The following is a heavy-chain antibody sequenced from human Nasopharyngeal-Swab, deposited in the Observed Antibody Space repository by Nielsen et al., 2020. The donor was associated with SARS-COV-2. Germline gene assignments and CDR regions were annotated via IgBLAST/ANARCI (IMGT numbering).Heavy chain of an antibody. CDR3: ARDRGYSSGWPDAFDI. D-gene: IGHD6-19*01. J-gene: IGHJ3*02. CDR2: IYHYGSA. V-gene: IGHV4-39*07. CDR1: GDSISSSSSS. Sequence: SETLSLTCAVSGDSISSSSSSWGWIRQPPGKGLEWLANIYHYGSAYYNPSLKSRLTISVDTSKNQFSLKLSSVTAADTAVYYCARDRGYSSGWPDAFDIWGQGTMVTVSS.